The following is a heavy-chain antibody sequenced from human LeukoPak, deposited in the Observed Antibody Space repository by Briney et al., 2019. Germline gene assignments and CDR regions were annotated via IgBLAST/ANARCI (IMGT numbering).Heavy chain of an antibody. J-gene: IGHJ4*02. Sequence: GGSLRLSCAASGFTFSSYWMSWVRQAPGKGLEWVADIKQDGSEKYYVDSVKGRFTISRDNAKNSLYLQMNSLRAEDTAVYCCARDDKTDIVVVPAAPLDYWGQGTLVTVSS. CDR3: ARDDKTDIVVVPAAPLDY. V-gene: IGHV3-7*01. CDR1: GFTFSSYW. CDR2: IKQDGSEK. D-gene: IGHD2-2*01.